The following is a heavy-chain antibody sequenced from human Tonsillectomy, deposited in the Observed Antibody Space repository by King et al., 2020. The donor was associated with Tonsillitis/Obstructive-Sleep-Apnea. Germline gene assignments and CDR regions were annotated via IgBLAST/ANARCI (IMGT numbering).Heavy chain of an antibody. CDR1: GGSFSGYY. J-gene: IGHJ3*02. V-gene: IGHV4-34*01. Sequence: VQLPQWGAGLLKPSETLSLTCAVYGGSFSGYYWSWIRQPPGKGLEWIGYIYYSGSTYYNPSLKSRVTISVDTSKNQFSLTLSSVTAADTAVYYCASAGPNYFYLTQLAHDAFDIWGQGTMVTVSS. CDR2: IYYSGST. CDR3: ASAGPNYFYLTQLAHDAFDI. D-gene: IGHD6-13*01.